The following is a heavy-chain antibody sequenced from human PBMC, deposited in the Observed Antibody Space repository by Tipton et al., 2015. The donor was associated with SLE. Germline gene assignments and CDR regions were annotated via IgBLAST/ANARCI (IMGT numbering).Heavy chain of an antibody. CDR3: ARGYSGSYLTHFDY. CDR2: INSEGRST. Sequence: SGFTFSSYWMHWVRQGPGKGLVWVSRINSEGRSTSYADSVKGRFTISRDNAKNTLYLQMNSLRAEDTAVYYCARGYSGSYLTHFDYWGQGTLVTVSS. D-gene: IGHD1-26*01. J-gene: IGHJ4*02. V-gene: IGHV3-74*01. CDR1: GFTFSSYW.